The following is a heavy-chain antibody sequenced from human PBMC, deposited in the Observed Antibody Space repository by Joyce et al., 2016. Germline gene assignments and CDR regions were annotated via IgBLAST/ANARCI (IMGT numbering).Heavy chain of an antibody. CDR1: AGTFSSYS. CDR3: ARLPTKRSSYDGSDT. CDR2: IVPGLETA. D-gene: IGHD3-22*01. Sequence: VQLVQSGAEVKKPGSSVKVSCEASAGTFSSYSLRWVRLAPGHGLEWLGGIVPGLETATYSQKFQGKVNITADKSTSTAYMELRSLTSEDTAIYYSARLPTKRSSYDGSDTWGQGTVVTVSS. V-gene: IGHV1-69*06. J-gene: IGHJ4*02.